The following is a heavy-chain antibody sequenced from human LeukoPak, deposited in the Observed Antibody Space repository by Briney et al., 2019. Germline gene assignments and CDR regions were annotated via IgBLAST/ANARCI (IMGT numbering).Heavy chain of an antibody. CDR1: GGSISSGSYY. V-gene: IGHV4-61*09. J-gene: IGHJ6*03. CDR2: IYTSGST. Sequence: SQTLSLTCTDPGGSISSGSYYWSWIRQPAGKGLECLGHIYTSGSTNYNPSLQSRVTASIDTSKKQFSLKLSSVTAADTAVYYCARDSWVVAAGYYYYMDVWGKGTTVTVSS. D-gene: IGHD2-15*01. CDR3: ARDSWVVAAGYYYYMDV.